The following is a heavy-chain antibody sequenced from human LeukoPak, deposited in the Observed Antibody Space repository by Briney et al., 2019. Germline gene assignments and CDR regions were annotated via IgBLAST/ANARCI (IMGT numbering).Heavy chain of an antibody. D-gene: IGHD2-15*01. V-gene: IGHV4-39*07. Sequence: PSETLSLTCTVSGGSISSSSHYWGCIRQPPGKGLEWIGSIYYSGTTFYKPSLKSRVTISVDTSKNQFSLKLSSVTAADTAVYYCARGYCSGGSCYFDYWGQGTLVTASS. CDR3: ARGYCSGGSCYFDY. CDR1: GGSISSSSHY. CDR2: IYYSGTT. J-gene: IGHJ4*02.